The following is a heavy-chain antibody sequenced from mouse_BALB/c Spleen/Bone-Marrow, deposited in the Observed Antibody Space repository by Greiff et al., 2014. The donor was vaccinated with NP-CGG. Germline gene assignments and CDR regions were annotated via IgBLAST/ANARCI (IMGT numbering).Heavy chain of an antibody. Sequence: VLLEESGGDLVKPGGSLKLSCAASGFTFSHYAMSWVRQTPERRLEWIAIINSDGRYTYYKDSVKGRFTISRDNAKNTLYLQNSGLRSEDTAMYDCARQGVITTIVSYFDYWGQGTTLTVSS. D-gene: IGHD1-1*01. CDR1: GFTFSHYA. CDR2: INSDGRYT. CDR3: ARQGVITTIVSYFDY. J-gene: IGHJ2*01. V-gene: IGHV5-9-3*01.